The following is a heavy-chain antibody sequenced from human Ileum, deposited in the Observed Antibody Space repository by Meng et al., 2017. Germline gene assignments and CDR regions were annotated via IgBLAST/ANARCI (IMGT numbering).Heavy chain of an antibody. V-gene: IGHV3-74*01. CDR3: AREKDGYNY. J-gene: IGHJ4*02. CDR2: INTNGSST. D-gene: IGHD5-24*01. CDR1: GFTFSSYS. Sequence: GGLLRPSCAASGFTFSSYSMHWVRQVPGKGLVWVSRINTNGSSTNYADSVKGRFTISRDNAKNTLYLQMNSLRAEDTAVYYCAREKDGYNYWGQGMLVTVSS.